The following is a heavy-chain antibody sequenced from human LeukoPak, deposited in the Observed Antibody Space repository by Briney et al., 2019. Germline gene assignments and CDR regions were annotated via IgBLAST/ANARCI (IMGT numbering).Heavy chain of an antibody. CDR2: IYSSGST. V-gene: IGHV4-59*01. D-gene: IGHD1-26*01. CDR3: ARDLSGRNDY. Sequence: SETLSLTCTVSGGSISSYYWSWIRQPPGKGLEWLGCIYSSGSTNYNPSLKSRVTISVDTSKNQFSLKLSSVTAADTAVYYCARDLSGRNDYWGQGTLVTVSS. J-gene: IGHJ4*02. CDR1: GGSISSYY.